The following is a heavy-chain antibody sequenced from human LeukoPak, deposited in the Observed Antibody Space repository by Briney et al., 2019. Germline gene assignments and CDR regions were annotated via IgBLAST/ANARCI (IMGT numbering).Heavy chain of an antibody. Sequence: GGSLRLSCAASGFTSSSYAMSWVRQAPGKGLEWVSAISGSGGGTYYADSVKGRFTISRDNSKNTLYLQMNSLRAEDTAVYYCAKVALSDTQTGDYFDYWGQGTLVTVSS. CDR1: GFTSSSYA. CDR2: ISGSGGGT. D-gene: IGHD7-27*01. CDR3: AKVALSDTQTGDYFDY. J-gene: IGHJ4*02. V-gene: IGHV3-23*01.